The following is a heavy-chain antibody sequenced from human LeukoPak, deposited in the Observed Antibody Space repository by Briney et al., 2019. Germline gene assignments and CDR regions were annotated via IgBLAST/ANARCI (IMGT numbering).Heavy chain of an antibody. CDR2: IYYSGSI. V-gene: IGHV4-39*07. J-gene: IGHJ4*02. CDR1: GGSISSSSYY. CDR3: ARRVATAAPFDY. Sequence: SGTLSLTCTVSGGSISSSSYYWGWIRQPPGKGLEWIGSIYYSGSIYYNPSLKSRVTISVDTSKNQFSLKLSSVTAADTAVYYCARRVATAAPFDYWGQGTLVTVSS. D-gene: IGHD6-25*01.